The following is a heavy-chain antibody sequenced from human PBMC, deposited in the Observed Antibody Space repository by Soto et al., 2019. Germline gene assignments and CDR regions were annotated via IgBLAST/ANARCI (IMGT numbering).Heavy chain of an antibody. Sequence: QVQLVESGGGVVQPGRSLRLSCAASGFTFSSYGMHWVRQAPGKGLEWVAVIWYDGSNKYYADSVKGRFTISRDNSKNTLYLQQNSLRAEDTAVYYCARVRGELQSYFDYWGQGTLVTVSS. CDR3: ARVRGELQSYFDY. J-gene: IGHJ4*02. CDR1: GFTFSSYG. CDR2: IWYDGSNK. D-gene: IGHD1-7*01. V-gene: IGHV3-33*01.